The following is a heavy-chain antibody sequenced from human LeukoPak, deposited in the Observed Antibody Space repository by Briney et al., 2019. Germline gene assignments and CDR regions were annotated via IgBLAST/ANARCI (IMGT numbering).Heavy chain of an antibody. Sequence: SETLSLTCTVSGGSISSYYWSWIRQPPGKGLEWIGYIYYSGSTNYNPSLKSRVTISVDTSKNQFSLKPSSVTAADTAVYYCARDDYDSSGYPYFDYWGQGTLVTVSS. CDR1: GGSISSYY. V-gene: IGHV4-59*01. CDR3: ARDDYDSSGYPYFDY. J-gene: IGHJ4*02. CDR2: IYYSGST. D-gene: IGHD3-22*01.